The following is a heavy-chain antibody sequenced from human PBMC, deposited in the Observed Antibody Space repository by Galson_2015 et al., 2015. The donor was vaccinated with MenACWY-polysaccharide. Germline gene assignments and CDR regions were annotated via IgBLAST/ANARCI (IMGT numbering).Heavy chain of an antibody. CDR1: GSRFGNSG. D-gene: IGHD6-13*01. Sequence: SLRLSCAASGSRFGNSGMHWVRQAPGKGLEWVAVIQYDGSKIVYADSVKGRFTISRDNSKNTLFLEMNSLGAEDTAVYYCAREGSRIVFHAFDTWGQG. V-gene: IGHV3-33*01. J-gene: IGHJ3*02. CDR2: IQYDGSKI. CDR3: AREGSRIVFHAFDT.